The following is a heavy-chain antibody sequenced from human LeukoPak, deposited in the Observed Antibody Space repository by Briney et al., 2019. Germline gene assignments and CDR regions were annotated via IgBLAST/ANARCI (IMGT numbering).Heavy chain of an antibody. Sequence: GRSLRLSCAASGFTFSTYAMHWVRQAPGKGLEWVAVISYDGSSKYYADSVKGRFTISRDNSKNTLYLQMNSLRAEDTAVYYCAKDDGPGRQWFDYWGQGTLVTVSS. CDR2: ISYDGSSK. J-gene: IGHJ4*02. D-gene: IGHD6-19*01. V-gene: IGHV3-30*04. CDR3: AKDDGPGRQWFDY. CDR1: GFTFSTYA.